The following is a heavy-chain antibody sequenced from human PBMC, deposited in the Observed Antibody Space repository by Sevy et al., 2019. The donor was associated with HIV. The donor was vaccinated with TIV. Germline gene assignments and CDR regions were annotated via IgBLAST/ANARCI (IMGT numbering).Heavy chain of an antibody. J-gene: IGHJ4*02. CDR1: GFTFSRYT. CDR2: FCFGDGTM. Sequence: GGSLRLSCAASGFTFSRYTMTWVRQAPGKGLEWVSTFCFGDGTMSYADSAKGRFTISRDNSKNTLYLQMNSLRAEDTAIYYCVREGCTKPHDYWGQGTLVTVSS. V-gene: IGHV3-23*01. D-gene: IGHD2-8*01. CDR3: VREGCTKPHDY.